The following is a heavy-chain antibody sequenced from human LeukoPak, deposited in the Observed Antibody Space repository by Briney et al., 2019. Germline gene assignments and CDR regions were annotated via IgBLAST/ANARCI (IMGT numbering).Heavy chain of an antibody. CDR1: GYTFTGYY. V-gene: IGHV1-2*02. J-gene: IGHJ5*02. CDR3: ARGGYSGYDLFDP. Sequence: ASMKVSCKASGYTFTGYYMHWVRQAPGQGLEWMGWINPNSGGTNYAQTLQGRVTVTRDTSTSTAYMELSSLTSDDTAVYYCARGGYSGYDLFDPWGQGTLVTVSS. D-gene: IGHD5-12*01. CDR2: INPNSGGT.